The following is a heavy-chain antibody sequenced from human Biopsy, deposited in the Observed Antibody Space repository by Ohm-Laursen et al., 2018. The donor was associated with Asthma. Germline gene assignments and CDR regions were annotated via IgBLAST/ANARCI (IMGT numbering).Heavy chain of an antibody. V-gene: IGHV1-18*01. CDR1: GYTFNSAG. J-gene: IGHJ6*02. D-gene: IGHD3-16*01. CDR3: ARAVDYTHYYGIDV. CDR2: ISVYNGNT. Sequence: SAKVSCKASGYTFNSAGITWVRQAPGQGLEWMGWISVYNGNTEVAQKLQDRVTMITDTSTSTAYMELRSLRSDDTAVYFCARAVDYTHYYGIDVWGQGTTATVS.